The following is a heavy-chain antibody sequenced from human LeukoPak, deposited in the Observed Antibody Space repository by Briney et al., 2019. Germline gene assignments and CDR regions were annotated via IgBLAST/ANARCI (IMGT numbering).Heavy chain of an antibody. CDR2: INHSGST. CDR1: GGSFSGYY. Sequence: ASETLSLTCAVYGGSFSGYYWSWIRQPPGKGLEWIGEINHSGSTNYNPSLKSRVTISVDTSKNQFSLKLSSVTAADTAVYYCASRSSYYYYYYMDVWGKGTTVTVSS. V-gene: IGHV4-34*01. J-gene: IGHJ6*03. CDR3: ASRSSYYYYYYMDV.